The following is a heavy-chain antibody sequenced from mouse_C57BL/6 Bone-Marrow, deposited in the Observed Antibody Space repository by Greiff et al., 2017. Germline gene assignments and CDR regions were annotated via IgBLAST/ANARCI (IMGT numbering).Heavy chain of an antibody. CDR3: ARNRMGGY. CDR2: IHPNSGST. J-gene: IGHJ2*01. V-gene: IGHV1-64*01. D-gene: IGHD2-14*01. CDR1: GYTFTSYW. Sequence: VQLQQSGAELVRPGASVKLSCKASGYTFTSYWMHWVKQRPGQGLEWIGMIHPNSGSTNYNEKFKSKATLTVDKSSSTAYMQLSSLTSEDSAVYYCARNRMGGYWGQGTTLTVSS.